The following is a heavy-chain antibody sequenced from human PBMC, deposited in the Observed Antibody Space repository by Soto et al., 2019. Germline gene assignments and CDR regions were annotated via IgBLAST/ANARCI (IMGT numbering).Heavy chain of an antibody. CDR1: GGSITSSSYY. V-gene: IGHV4-39*01. CDR2: IYYSGST. Sequence: PSETLSLTCTVPGGSITSSSYYWGWIRQPPGKGLEWIGSIYYSGSTYYNPSLKSRVTISVDTSKNQFSLKLSSVTAADSAVYYCATQEVGGTYVYTFDPWGQGTLVTVS. CDR3: ATQEVGGTYVYTFDP. D-gene: IGHD1-26*01. J-gene: IGHJ5*02.